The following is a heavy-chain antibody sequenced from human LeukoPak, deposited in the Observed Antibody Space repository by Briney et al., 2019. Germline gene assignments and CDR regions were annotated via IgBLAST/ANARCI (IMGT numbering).Heavy chain of an antibody. CDR3: ARVGLQYGAGSYIFDY. CDR2: IYNSGIT. D-gene: IGHD3-10*01. Sequence: SETLSLTCTVSGVSISSYYWSWIRQPPGKGLEWIWYIYNSGITNYKTSLKSRVTILLDTYKTQFSLKLSSVTAADPAVYYCARVGLQYGAGSYIFDYWGQGTLVTVSS. CDR1: GVSISSYY. J-gene: IGHJ4*02. V-gene: IGHV4-59*01.